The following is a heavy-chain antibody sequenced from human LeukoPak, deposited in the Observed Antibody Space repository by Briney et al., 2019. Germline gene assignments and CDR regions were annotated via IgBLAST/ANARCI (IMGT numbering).Heavy chain of an antibody. CDR2: ISGSGGST. V-gene: IGHV3-23*01. CDR1: GFTSSSYA. J-gene: IGHJ4*02. D-gene: IGHD5-18*01. CDR3: AKDEVGSYGPLPFYFDY. Sequence: GGSLRLSCAASGFTSSSYAMSWVRQAPGKGLEWVSAISGSGGSTYYADSVKGRFTISRDNSKNTLYLQMNSLRAEDTAVYYCAKDEVGSYGPLPFYFDYWGQGTLVTVSS.